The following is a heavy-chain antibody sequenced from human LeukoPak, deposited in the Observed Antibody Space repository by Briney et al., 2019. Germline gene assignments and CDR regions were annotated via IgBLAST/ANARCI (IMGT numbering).Heavy chain of an antibody. D-gene: IGHD3-22*01. V-gene: IGHV1-18*01. Sequence: ASVKVSCKASGYTFTSYGISWVRQAPGQGLEWMGWISAYNGHTNYAQKLQGRVTMTTDTSTSTAYMELRSLRSDDTAVYYCARGEDYYDSSGPSVDYWGQGTLVTVSS. J-gene: IGHJ4*02. CDR3: ARGEDYYDSSGPSVDY. CDR2: ISAYNGHT. CDR1: GYTFTSYG.